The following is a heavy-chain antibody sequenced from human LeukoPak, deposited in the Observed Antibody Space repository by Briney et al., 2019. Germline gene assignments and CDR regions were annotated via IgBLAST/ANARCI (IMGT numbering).Heavy chain of an antibody. CDR2: IYSSGST. V-gene: IGHV4-4*07. J-gene: IGHJ3*02. CDR1: GGSITNYY. D-gene: IGHD3-22*01. Sequence: SETLSLTCTVSGGSITNYYWSWIRQPAGKGLEWIGHIYSSGSTNYNPSLKSRVTMSVDTSKNQFSLKLSSVTAADTAVYHRARGRVFYDSTGYFIWGQGTMVTVSS. CDR3: ARGRVFYDSTGYFI.